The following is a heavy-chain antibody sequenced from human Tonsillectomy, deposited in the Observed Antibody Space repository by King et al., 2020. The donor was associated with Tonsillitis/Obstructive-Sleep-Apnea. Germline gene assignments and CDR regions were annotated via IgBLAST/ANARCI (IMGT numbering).Heavy chain of an antibody. V-gene: IGHV1-69*01. J-gene: IGHJ6*03. CDR3: ARGRPNPHNFWSGYYYYMDV. CDR2: VIPVLLKT. D-gene: IGHD3-3*01. Sequence: VQLVQSGAEVKKPGSSVKVSCESTGGSFSKTATSWVRQAPGQGLEWVGGVIPVLLKTTYSPKVQGRLTITADESTGTLYMDLSSLTSDDTAVYYCARGRPNPHNFWSGYYYYMDVWGKGTTVTVSS. CDR1: GGSFSKTA.